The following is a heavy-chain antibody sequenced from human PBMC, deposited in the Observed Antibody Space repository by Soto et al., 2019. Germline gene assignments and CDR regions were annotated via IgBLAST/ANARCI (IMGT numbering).Heavy chain of an antibody. V-gene: IGHV3-21*01. CDR1: GFTFSGFS. Sequence: NPGGSLRLSCAASGFTFSGFSMNWVRQAPGKGLEWVSSVTSSPSSMFYADSVKGRFTISRDDAKDSLFLQMNSLRAGDTAVYYCAREADFASSGYVLDYWGLGTLVTVSS. CDR3: AREADFASSGYVLDY. J-gene: IGHJ4*02. D-gene: IGHD3-22*01. CDR2: VTSSPSSM.